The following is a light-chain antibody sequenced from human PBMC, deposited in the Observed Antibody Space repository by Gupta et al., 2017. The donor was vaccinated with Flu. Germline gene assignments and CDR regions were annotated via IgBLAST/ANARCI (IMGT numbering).Light chain of an antibody. CDR1: QSISSW. CDR2: KAS. V-gene: IGKV1-5*03. Sequence: DIQMTQSPSTLSASVGDRVTITCRASQSISSWLAWYQQKPGKAPRLLVYKASSLESGVPSRFSGSESGTEFTLTISSRQPDDFATYYCQQDESSSPWTFGQGTKVEVK. J-gene: IGKJ1*01. CDR3: QQDESSSPWT.